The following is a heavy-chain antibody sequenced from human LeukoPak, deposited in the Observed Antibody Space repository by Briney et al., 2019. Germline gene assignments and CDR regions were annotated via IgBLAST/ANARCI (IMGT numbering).Heavy chain of an antibody. CDR1: GFTFSSYA. Sequence: GGSLRLSCAASGFTFSSYAMSWVRQAPGKGLEWVSAISGSGGSTYYADSVKGRFTISRDNSKNTLYLQMNSLRAEDTAVYYCAKDRRWSYDFWSGYYRPDYWGQGTLVTVSS. CDR3: AKDRRWSYDFWSGYYRPDY. D-gene: IGHD3-3*01. J-gene: IGHJ4*02. CDR2: ISGSGGST. V-gene: IGHV3-23*01.